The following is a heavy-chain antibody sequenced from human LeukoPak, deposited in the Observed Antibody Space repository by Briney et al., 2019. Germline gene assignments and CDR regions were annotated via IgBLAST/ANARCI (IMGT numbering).Heavy chain of an antibody. CDR2: IYHSGST. Sequence: PSETLSLTCAVSGGSISSGGYSWSWIRQPPGKGLEWIGYIYHSGSTYYNPSLKSRVTISVDRSKNQFSLKLSSVTAADTAVYYCARNGGPYSGSFFDYWGQGTLVTVSS. J-gene: IGHJ4*02. V-gene: IGHV4-30-2*01. CDR3: ARNGGPYSGSFFDY. D-gene: IGHD1-26*01. CDR1: GGSISSGGYS.